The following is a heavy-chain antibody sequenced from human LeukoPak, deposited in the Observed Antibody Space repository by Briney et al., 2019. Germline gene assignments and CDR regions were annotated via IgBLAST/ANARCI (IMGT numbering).Heavy chain of an antibody. V-gene: IGHV1-2*02. D-gene: IGHD5-18*01. J-gene: IGHJ4*02. CDR1: GYTFTGYY. CDR3: ARDPVDTAMVSFDY. CDR2: INSKSGGT. Sequence: GASVKVSCKASGYTFTGYYMHWVRQAPGQGLEWMGWINSKSGGTNYAQKFQGRVSMTRDTSTSTVYMELSSLRSEDTAVYYCARDPVDTAMVSFDYWGQGTLVTVSS.